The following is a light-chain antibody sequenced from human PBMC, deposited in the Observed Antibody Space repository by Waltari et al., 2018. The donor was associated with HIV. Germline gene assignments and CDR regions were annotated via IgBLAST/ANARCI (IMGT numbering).Light chain of an antibody. J-gene: IGLJ1*01. V-gene: IGLV1-47*01. Sequence: QSVLTQPPSASGAPGQRVTISCSGSSSNIENDNVYWYQQFPGAAPKLLIYIDTQRPSGVPDRLTGSKSGTSASLAIGGLRSDDEADYYCVGWDSRLRGYVFGAGTKVTVL. CDR3: VGWDSRLRGYV. CDR1: SSNIENDN. CDR2: IDT.